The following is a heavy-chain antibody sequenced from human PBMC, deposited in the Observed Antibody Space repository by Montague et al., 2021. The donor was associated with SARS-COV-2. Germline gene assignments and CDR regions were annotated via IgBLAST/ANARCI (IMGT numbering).Heavy chain of an antibody. CDR3: AKQQGAGAVVYWYFDL. V-gene: IGHV3-23*01. CDR2: IFGSGAGT. D-gene: IGHD6-19*01. Sequence: SLRLSCAASGFAFNNFAMTWVRQPPGKGLEWVSSIFGSGAGTYYADSVKGRFTISRDNSRNTLYLQMNSLRAEDTAKYYCAKQQGAGAVVYWYFDLWGRGTVVSVSS. CDR1: GFAFNNFA. J-gene: IGHJ2*01.